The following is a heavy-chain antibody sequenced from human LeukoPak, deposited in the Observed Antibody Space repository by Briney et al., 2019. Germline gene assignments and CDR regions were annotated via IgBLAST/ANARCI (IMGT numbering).Heavy chain of an antibody. D-gene: IGHD3-10*01. V-gene: IGHV3-23*01. CDR2: ISGGGGST. Sequence: GGSLRLSCAASGFTFSSYAMSWVRQAPGKRLEWVSAISGGGGSTYYADSVKGRFTISRDNSKNTLYLQMNSLRAEDTAVYYCASYYGSGSYYTKDYWGQGTLVTVSS. CDR1: GFTFSSYA. CDR3: ASYYGSGSYYTKDY. J-gene: IGHJ4*02.